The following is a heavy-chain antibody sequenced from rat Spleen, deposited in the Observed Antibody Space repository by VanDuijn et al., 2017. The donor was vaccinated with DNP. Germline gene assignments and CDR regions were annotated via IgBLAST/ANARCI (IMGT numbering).Heavy chain of an antibody. CDR2: ISTSGEYA. Sequence: EVQLVESGGDLVQPGRSLILSCAASGFTFSDYAMAWVRQAPKKGLEWVASISTSGEYAHYRDSVKGRFTISRDNAKSTLYLQMNSLRSEDTATYYCARHPGIPYWYFDFWGPGTMVTVSS. V-gene: IGHV5S23*01. CDR3: ARHPGIPYWYFDF. J-gene: IGHJ1*01. CDR1: GFTFSDYA. D-gene: IGHD1-4*01.